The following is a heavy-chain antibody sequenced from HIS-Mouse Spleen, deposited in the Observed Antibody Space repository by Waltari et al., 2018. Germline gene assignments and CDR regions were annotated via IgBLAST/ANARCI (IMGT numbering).Heavy chain of an antibody. CDR2: YYSGST. V-gene: IGHV4-59*01. Sequence: QVQLQESGPGLVKPSETLSLTCTVSGRSISSYSWPWLRPPPGKGLEWIGYYSGSTNYNPSLKSRVTISVDTSKNQFSLKLSSVTAADTAVYYCARASRDLLLPRYFDLWGRGTLVTVSS. CDR3: ARASRDLLLPRYFDL. J-gene: IGHJ2*01. CDR1: GRSISSYS.